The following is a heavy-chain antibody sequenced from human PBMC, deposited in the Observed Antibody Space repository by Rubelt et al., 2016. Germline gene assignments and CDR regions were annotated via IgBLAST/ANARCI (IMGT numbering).Heavy chain of an antibody. CDR3: ARRDGYIWDDAFDI. V-gene: IGHV1-18*01. CDR2: ISAYNGNT. J-gene: IGHJ3*02. CDR1: GYTFTSYG. Sequence: QVQLVQSGAEVKKPGASVKVSCKASGYTFTSYGISWVRQAPGQGLEWMGWISAYNGNTNYAQKLQGSVPMTTDTSTRPAYLELRSLSSDDAAVYYCARRDGYIWDDAFDIWGQGTMVTVSS. D-gene: IGHD5-24*01.